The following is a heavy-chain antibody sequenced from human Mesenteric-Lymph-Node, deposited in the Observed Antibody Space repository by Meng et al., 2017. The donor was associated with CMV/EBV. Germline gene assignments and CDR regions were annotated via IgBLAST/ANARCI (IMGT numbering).Heavy chain of an antibody. J-gene: IGHJ4*02. Sequence: GGSLRLSCAASGFTFSSYSMNWVRQAPGKGLEWVSYISSSSTTVYYADSVKGRFTISRDNAKNSLYLQMNSLRAEDTAVYYCARGAWGTGSSFLAHYWGQGTLVTVSS. D-gene: IGHD1-1*01. CDR2: ISSSSTTV. V-gene: IGHV3-48*04. CDR1: GFTFSSYS. CDR3: ARGAWGTGSSFLAHY.